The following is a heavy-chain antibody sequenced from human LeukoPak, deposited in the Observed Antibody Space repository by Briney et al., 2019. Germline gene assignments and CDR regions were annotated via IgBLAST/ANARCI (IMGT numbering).Heavy chain of an antibody. CDR3: ATVAGYYGSGSYLYFDY. CDR1: GYTLTELS. J-gene: IGHJ4*02. V-gene: IGHV1-24*01. Sequence: ASVKVSCKVSGYTLTELSMHWVRQAPGKGLEWMGGFDPEDGETIYAQKFQGRVTMTEDTSTDTAYMELSSLRSEDTAVYYCATVAGYYGSGSYLYFDYWGQGTLVTVSS. D-gene: IGHD3-10*01. CDR2: FDPEDGET.